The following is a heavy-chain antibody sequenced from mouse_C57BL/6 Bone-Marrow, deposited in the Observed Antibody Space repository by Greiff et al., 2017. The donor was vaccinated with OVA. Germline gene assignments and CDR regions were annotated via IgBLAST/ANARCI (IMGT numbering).Heavy chain of an antibody. CDR2: IYPRSGTI. CDR3: TRGGYYAPDY. CDR1: GYTFTSYG. J-gene: IGHJ2*01. V-gene: IGHV1-81*01. D-gene: IGHD2-3*01. Sequence: QVQLQQSGAELVRPGASVKLSCRASGYTFTSYGICWVKQTTGQGLEWIGDIYPRSGTIYYNEKFTGKATLTADKSTSTAYMERRSLTSEDSAVYFCTRGGYYAPDYWGQGTTLTVSS.